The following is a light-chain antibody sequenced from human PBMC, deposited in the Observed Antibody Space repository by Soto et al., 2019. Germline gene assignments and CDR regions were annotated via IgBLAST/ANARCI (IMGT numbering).Light chain of an antibody. J-gene: IGLJ1*01. V-gene: IGLV2-18*02. CDR2: EVS. Sequence: QSVLTHPPSVYGSPGQSVTISCSGTSSDVGSYNRVSWYQQPPGTAPKLMIYEVSNRPSGVPDRFSGSKSGNTASLTISGLQAEDEADYYCSSFTSSSTYVFGTGTKVTVL. CDR3: SSFTSSSTYV. CDR1: SSDVGSYNR.